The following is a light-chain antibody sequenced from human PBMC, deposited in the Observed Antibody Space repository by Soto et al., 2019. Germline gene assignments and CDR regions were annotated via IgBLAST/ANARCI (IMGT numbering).Light chain of an antibody. CDR2: AAS. CDR3: QQSYSTPRT. V-gene: IGKV1-39*01. CDR1: QSISSY. Sequence: DIQMTQSPSSLSASVGDRVTITCRASQSISSYLNWYQQKPGKAPKLLIYAASSLQSGVPSRFSGSVSGTDFTLTISSLQPEDFAPYYCQQSYSTPRTFGQGTKVDIK. J-gene: IGKJ1*01.